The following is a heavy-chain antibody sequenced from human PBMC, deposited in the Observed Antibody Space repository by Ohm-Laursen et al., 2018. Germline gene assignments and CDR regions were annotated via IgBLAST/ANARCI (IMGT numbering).Heavy chain of an antibody. Sequence: SLRLSCSASGFTFSTYAMSWVRQAPGKGLEWVSVISGGGGYTDYPDSVKGRFTISRDNSKNTLYLQMSSPRAEDTAIYYCAKDRHRAVIRSPEYWGRGTLVTVSS. J-gene: IGHJ4*02. D-gene: IGHD4-17*01. CDR2: ISGGGGYT. CDR3: AKDRHRAVIRSPEY. V-gene: IGHV3-23*01. CDR1: GFTFSTYA.